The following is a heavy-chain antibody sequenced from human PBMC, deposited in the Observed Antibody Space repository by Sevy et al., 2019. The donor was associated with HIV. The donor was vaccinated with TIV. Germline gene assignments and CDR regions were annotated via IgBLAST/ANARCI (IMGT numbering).Heavy chain of an antibody. Sequence: ASVKVSCKASGYIFTSYGISWVRQAPGRGLEWVGWISPYKGTTNYAQKFQGRVTMTTDTSTFTVYMQLRSLRSDDTAIYYSARDRDYDYIWGTFPYRDFWGQGTLVTVSS. J-gene: IGHJ4*02. CDR3: ARDRDYDYIWGTFPYRDF. CDR1: GYIFTSYG. CDR2: ISPYKGTT. D-gene: IGHD3-16*01. V-gene: IGHV1-18*01.